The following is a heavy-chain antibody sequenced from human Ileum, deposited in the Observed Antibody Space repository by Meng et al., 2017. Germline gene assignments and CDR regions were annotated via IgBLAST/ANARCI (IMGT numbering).Heavy chain of an antibody. CDR3: ARGHQNYDILTGSY. V-gene: IGHV1-3*04. CDR2: INTGNGDA. Sequence: QVQLVQSGAAGKKTGAAVKGACKASGYTFTRYAMHWVRQAPGQRLEWMGWINTGNGDAKYSQRFQGRVTITRDTSASTVYMELSSLRSEDTTVYYCARGHQNYDILTGSYWGQGTLVTVSS. J-gene: IGHJ4*02. D-gene: IGHD3-9*01. CDR1: GYTFTRYA.